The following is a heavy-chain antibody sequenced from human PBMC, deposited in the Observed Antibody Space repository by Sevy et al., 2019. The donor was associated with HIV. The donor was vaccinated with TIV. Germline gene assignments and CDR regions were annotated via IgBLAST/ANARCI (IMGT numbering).Heavy chain of an antibody. J-gene: IGHJ5*02. CDR1: GYTFTSYY. CDR2: INPSGGNT. Sequence: ASVKVSCKASGYTFTSYYMHWVRQAPGQGLEWMGIINPSGGNTSYAQKFQGRVTMTRDTSTSTVYMELSSLRSEDTAVYYCARGFPIADYYGSGSYVGDWFDPWGQGTLVTVSS. V-gene: IGHV1-46*01. D-gene: IGHD3-10*01. CDR3: ARGFPIADYYGSGSYVGDWFDP.